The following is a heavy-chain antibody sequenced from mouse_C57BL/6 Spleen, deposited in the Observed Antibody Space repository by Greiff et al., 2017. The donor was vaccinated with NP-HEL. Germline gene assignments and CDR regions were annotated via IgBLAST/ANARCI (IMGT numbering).Heavy chain of an antibody. CDR3: ARPGGDYFDY. CDR1: GFTFSDYG. V-gene: IGHV5-17*01. Sequence: EVMLVESGGGFVKPGGSLKLSCAASGFTFSDYGMHWVRQAPEKGLGWVAYISSGSSTIYYADTVKGRFPITRDNAKNTLCLQMTRRRSEDTAMYYWARPGGDYFDYWGQGTTLTVSS. CDR2: ISSGSSTI. J-gene: IGHJ2*01.